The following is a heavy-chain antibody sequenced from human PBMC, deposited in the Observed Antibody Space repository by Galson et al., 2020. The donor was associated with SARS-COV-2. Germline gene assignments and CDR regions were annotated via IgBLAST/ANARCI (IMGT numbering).Heavy chain of an antibody. CDR3: AREMVVVRYYGMDV. J-gene: IGHJ6*04. D-gene: IGHD2-21*01. Sequence: GESLKISCAASGFTFSSYGMHWVRQAPGKGLEWVAVISYDGSNNYYADSVKGRFTISRDNSKNTLYLQMNSLRAEDTAVYYCAREMVVVRYYGMDVWGEGTTVTVSS. CDR2: ISYDGSNN. V-gene: IGHV3-30*03. CDR1: GFTFSSYG.